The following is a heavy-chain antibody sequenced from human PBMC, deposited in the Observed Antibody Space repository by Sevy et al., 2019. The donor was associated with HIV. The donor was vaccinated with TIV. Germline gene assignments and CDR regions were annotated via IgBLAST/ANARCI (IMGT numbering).Heavy chain of an antibody. CDR1: GFTCRSYG. CDR2: ISYDGSNQ. D-gene: IGHD3-3*01. V-gene: IGHV3-30*03. CDR3: ARGRGVFGAVAINWFDP. Sequence: GGSLRLSCAASGFTCRSYGMHWVRQAPGKGLDWVAVISYDGSNQDYADSVKGRFTISRDNSKNTLYLQMNNLRADDTAVYYCARGRGVFGAVAINWFDPWGQGALVTVSS. J-gene: IGHJ5*02.